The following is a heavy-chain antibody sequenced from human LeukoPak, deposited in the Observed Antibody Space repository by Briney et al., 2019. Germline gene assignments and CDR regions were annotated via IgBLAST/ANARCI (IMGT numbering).Heavy chain of an antibody. Sequence: GGSLRLSCAASGFTFSSYSMNWVRQAPGKGLEWVSHISSSGSTIYYADSVKGRFTISRDNAKSSLYLQMNSLRAEDTAVYYCARLGVEMATLYYYYYMDVWGKGTTVTISS. V-gene: IGHV3-48*04. CDR3: ARLGVEMATLYYYYYMDV. CDR2: ISSSGSTI. D-gene: IGHD5-24*01. J-gene: IGHJ6*03. CDR1: GFTFSSYS.